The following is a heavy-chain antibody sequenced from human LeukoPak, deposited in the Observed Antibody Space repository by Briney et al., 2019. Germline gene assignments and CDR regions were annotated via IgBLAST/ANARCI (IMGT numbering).Heavy chain of an antibody. CDR3: TRVTTVYNCYYYMDA. V-gene: IGHV3-23*01. CDR2: VSGNGGGT. D-gene: IGHD1-20*01. Sequence: GGSLRLSCAASGFTFTSYAMNWVRQAPGKALEWVSAVSGNGGGTYYADSVKGHFTISRDNSKNTVYLQMNSLRVEDTALYYCTRVTTVYNCYYYMDAWGKGTMVTVSS. CDR1: GFTFTSYA. J-gene: IGHJ6*03.